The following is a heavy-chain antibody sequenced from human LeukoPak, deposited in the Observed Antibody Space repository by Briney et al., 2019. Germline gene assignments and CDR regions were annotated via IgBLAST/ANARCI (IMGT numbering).Heavy chain of an antibody. V-gene: IGHV3-33*08. CDR2: IWYDGSNK. Sequence: GGSLRLSCEASGFTFSDAWMNWVRQAPGKGLEWVAVIWYDGSNKYYADSVKGRFTISRDNSKNTLYLQMNSLRAEDTAVYYCARDGGYYDIWFDPWGQGTLVTVSS. CDR1: GFTFSDAW. D-gene: IGHD3-9*01. J-gene: IGHJ5*02. CDR3: ARDGGYYDIWFDP.